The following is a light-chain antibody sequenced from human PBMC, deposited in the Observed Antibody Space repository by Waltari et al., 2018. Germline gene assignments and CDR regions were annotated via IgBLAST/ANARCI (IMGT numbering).Light chain of an antibody. CDR3: QHYVRLPVT. CDR2: GAS. CDR1: ESIGRA. Sequence: EVVLTQSQGTLSLSPGERATLPCRASESIGRALAWYQQKPGQVPRPLITGASTRSHGIPARFRGSGSGTDFSLTITRLEPEDFEVYYCQHYVRLPVTFGQGTRVEI. V-gene: IGKV3-20*01. J-gene: IGKJ1*01.